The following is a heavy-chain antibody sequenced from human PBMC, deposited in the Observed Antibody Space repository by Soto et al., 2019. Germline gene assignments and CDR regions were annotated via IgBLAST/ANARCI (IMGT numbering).Heavy chain of an antibody. D-gene: IGHD2-21*01. CDR1: GDSISTYY. CDR2: VYYSGST. Sequence: SETLSLTCDVSGDSISTYYWSWIRQPPGKGLEWIGYVYYSGSTLYNPSLESRVTLSIDMSKKQVSLKLDSVIAADTAVYYCARTRMIESWIDYWGHGTLVTVSS. J-gene: IGHJ4*01. CDR3: ARTRMIESWIDY. V-gene: IGHV4-59*01.